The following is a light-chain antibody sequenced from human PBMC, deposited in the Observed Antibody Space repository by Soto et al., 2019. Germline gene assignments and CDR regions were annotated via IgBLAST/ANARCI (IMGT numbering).Light chain of an antibody. J-gene: IGLJ1*01. CDR3: SSYASSTAYV. Sequence: QSVLTQPASVSGSPGQSITISCTGTSSDVGGYNYVSWYQLHPGKAPKLMVYEVSYRPSGVSSRFSGSKSANTASLTISGLQAEDEADYDCSSYASSTAYVFGTGTKLTVL. CDR1: SSDVGGYNY. V-gene: IGLV2-14*01. CDR2: EVS.